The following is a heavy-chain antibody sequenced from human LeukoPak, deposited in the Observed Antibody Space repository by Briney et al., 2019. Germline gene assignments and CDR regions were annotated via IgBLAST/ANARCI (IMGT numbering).Heavy chain of an antibody. V-gene: IGHV3-33*01. Sequence: GGSLRLSCAASGFTFSSYGMHWVRQAPGKGLEWVAVIWYDGSNKYYADSVKGRFTISRDNSKNTLYLQMNSLRAEDTAVYYCARDRSTDGDSGYEGWPQGIEPWGQGTLVTVYS. CDR3: ARDRSTDGDSGYEGWPQGIEP. D-gene: IGHD5-12*01. CDR1: GFTFSSYG. CDR2: IWYDGSNK. J-gene: IGHJ5*02.